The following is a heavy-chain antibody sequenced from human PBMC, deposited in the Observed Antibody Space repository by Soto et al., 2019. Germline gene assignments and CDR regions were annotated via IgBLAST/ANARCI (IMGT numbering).Heavy chain of an antibody. J-gene: IGHJ6*02. CDR1: GCTFSNYG. CDR2: ISYDGSNK. CDR3: AKVLEYSSSSEIYYYYGMDV. V-gene: IGHV3-30*18. Sequence: GGSLRLSWAASGCTFSNYGMHWVRQAPGKGLEWVAVISYDGSNKYYADSVKGRFTISRDNSKNTLYLQMNSLRAEDTAVYYCAKVLEYSSSSEIYYYYGMDVWGQGPTVTGSS. D-gene: IGHD6-6*01.